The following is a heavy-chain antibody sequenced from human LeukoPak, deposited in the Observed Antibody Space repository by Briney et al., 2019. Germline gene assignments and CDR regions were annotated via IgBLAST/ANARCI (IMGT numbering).Heavy chain of an antibody. V-gene: IGHV3-23*01. J-gene: IGHJ5*02. D-gene: IGHD3/OR15-3a*01. CDR1: GFIFSSCA. CDR2: ISGSGVST. CDR3: AKDQIYDFWTDNWFDP. Sequence: GGSLRLSCAASGFIFSSCAMSWVRQAPGKGLEWVSTISGSGVSTYYADSVTGRFTISRDNSKNTRYLQMNSLRAEDTAVYYCAKDQIYDFWTDNWFDPWGQGTLVTVSS.